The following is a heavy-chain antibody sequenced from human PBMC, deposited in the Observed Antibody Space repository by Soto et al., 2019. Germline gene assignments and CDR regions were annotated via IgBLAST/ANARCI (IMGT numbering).Heavy chain of an antibody. J-gene: IGHJ3*02. CDR3: AKYCSGGSCFPDAFDI. Sequence: KVSCKASGGTFSSYTISWVRQAPGQGLEWMGRIIPILGIANYAQKFQGRVTITADKSTSTAYMELSSLRSEDTAVYYCAKYCSGGSCFPDAFDIWGQGTMVTVSS. V-gene: IGHV1-69*02. CDR1: GGTFSSYT. CDR2: IIPILGIA. D-gene: IGHD2-15*01.